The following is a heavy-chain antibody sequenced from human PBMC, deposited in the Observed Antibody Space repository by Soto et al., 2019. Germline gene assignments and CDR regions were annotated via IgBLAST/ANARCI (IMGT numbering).Heavy chain of an antibody. CDR2: RWYDGSNK. CDR1: GFTFSSYS. J-gene: IGHJ4*02. V-gene: IGHV3-33*01. CDR3: ARGLLGYCSSTSCYTGIVATTLPDY. Sequence: VGSLRLSCAASGFTFSSYSMHWVRQAPGKGLGWVGVRWYDGSNKYYADSVKGRFTISRDNSKNTLYLQMNSLSAEDTAVYYCARGLLGYCSSTSCYTGIVATTLPDYWGQGTLVTVS. D-gene: IGHD2-2*02.